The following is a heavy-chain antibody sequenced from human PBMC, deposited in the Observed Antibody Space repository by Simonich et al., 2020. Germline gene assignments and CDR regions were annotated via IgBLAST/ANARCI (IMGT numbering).Heavy chain of an antibody. D-gene: IGHD5-12*01. CDR3: ARHDRWLQFYFDY. CDR1: GASISSYY. CDR2: IYYSGNT. Sequence: QVQLQESGPGLVKPSETLSLTCTVSGASISSYYWSWIRQPPGKGLEWIGYIYYSGNTNYNPSLKSRVTISVDTSKNQFSLKLSSVTAADTAVYYCARHDRWLQFYFDYWGQGTLVTVSS. V-gene: IGHV4-59*08. J-gene: IGHJ4*02.